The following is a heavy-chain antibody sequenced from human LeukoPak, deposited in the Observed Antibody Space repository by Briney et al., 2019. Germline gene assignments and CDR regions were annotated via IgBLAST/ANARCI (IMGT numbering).Heavy chain of an antibody. CDR3: ASNYYSLRGWERYLSLDP. V-gene: IGHV1-2*02. CDR2: INPNSGGT. Sequence: ASVKVSCKASGYTFTGYYTHWVRQAPGQGLEWMGWINPNSGGTDYAQKFQGRVTMTRDTSISTAYMEVSTLRSDDTAVCYCASNYYSLRGWERYLSLDPLGQGTLVTVSS. J-gene: IGHJ5*02. D-gene: IGHD3-10*01. CDR1: GYTFTGYY.